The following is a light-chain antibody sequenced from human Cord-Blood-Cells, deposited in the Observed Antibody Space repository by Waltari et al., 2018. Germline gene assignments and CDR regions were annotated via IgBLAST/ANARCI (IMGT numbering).Light chain of an antibody. J-gene: IGLJ2*01. V-gene: IGLV2-14*01. CDR2: DVS. CDR3: SSYTSSSTVV. CDR1: SSDVGGYNY. Sequence: QSALTPPASVSGSHGQSLTTSCTATSSDVGGYNYVPWSQQHPGKAPKRMIYDVSNRPSGVSNRFAGTKSGNTASLTISGLQAEDEADYYCSSYTSSSTVVFGGGTKLTVL.